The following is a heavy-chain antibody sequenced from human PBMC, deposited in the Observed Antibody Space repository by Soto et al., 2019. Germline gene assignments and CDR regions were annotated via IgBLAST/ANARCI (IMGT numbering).Heavy chain of an antibody. CDR1: GFTFSSYA. CDR2: ISGSGDST. CDR3: AKESELAHPNYFDY. V-gene: IGHV3-23*01. J-gene: IGHJ4*02. D-gene: IGHD1-7*01. Sequence: EVSLLESGGDLVQPGGSLRLSCTASGFTFSSYAMSLVRQAPGKGLEWVSVISGSGDSTNYADSVKGRFTISRDNSKNTLFLQINSLRAEDTAIYYCAKESELAHPNYFDYWGQGTLVTVSS.